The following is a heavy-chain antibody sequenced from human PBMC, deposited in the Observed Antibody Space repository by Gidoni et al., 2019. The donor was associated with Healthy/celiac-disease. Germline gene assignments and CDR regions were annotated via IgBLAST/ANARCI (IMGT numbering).Heavy chain of an antibody. CDR2: ISGSGGST. CDR1: GFTFSSYA. Sequence: EVQLLESGGGLVQPGGSLRLSCAASGFTFSSYAMSWVRQAPGKGLGWVSAISGSGGSTYYADSVKGRFTISRDNSKNTLYLQMNSLRAEDTAVYYCAKDPGGVRFGELDYWGQGTLVTVSS. D-gene: IGHD3-10*01. J-gene: IGHJ4*02. V-gene: IGHV3-23*01. CDR3: AKDPGGVRFGELDY.